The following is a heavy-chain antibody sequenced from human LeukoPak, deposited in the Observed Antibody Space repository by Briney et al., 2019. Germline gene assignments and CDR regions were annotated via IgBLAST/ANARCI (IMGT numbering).Heavy chain of an antibody. CDR2: SYYSGNT. Sequence: SETLSLTCAVSGGSISSSSYYWGWIRQPPGKGLEWIGNSYYSGNTYYNPSLKSRVTISVDTSNNQLSLKLSSGTAADTAVFYCAKDSLGEGTVGATSGYWGQGTLVTVSS. D-gene: IGHD1-26*01. CDR1: GGSISSSSYY. V-gene: IGHV4-39*02. CDR3: AKDSLGEGTVGATSGY. J-gene: IGHJ4*02.